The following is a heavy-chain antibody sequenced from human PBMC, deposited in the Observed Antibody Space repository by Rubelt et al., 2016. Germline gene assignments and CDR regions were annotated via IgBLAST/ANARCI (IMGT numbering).Heavy chain of an antibody. CDR3: ARDIRGYSYASGYYFYAMDV. CDR2: IIPLFGTG. J-gene: IGHJ6*02. CDR1: GGTFSSYA. V-gene: IGHV1-69*01. Sequence: QVQLVQSGAEVQKPGSSVKVSCKASGGTFSSYAISWMQQAPGQGLEWMGAIIPLFGTGNYAQKFQGRATLTADEATSTADMELSSLRAEDTAVYYCARDIRGYSYASGYYFYAMDVWGQGTTVTVSS. D-gene: IGHD5-18*01.